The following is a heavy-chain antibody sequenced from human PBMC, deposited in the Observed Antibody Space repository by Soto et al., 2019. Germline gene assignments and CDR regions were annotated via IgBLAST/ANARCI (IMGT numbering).Heavy chain of an antibody. D-gene: IGHD6-13*01. CDR2: MNTNSDDT. Sequence: QVQLVQSGAEVKKPGASVQVSCKTSGYTFTSYDINWVRQAPGQGLEWVGWMNTNSDDTRSAQKFRGRLTLTRDKSMRAVYMKLSNLRSDATAVYYCAREWSAAGHFYGMDVWGQGQTVAVSS. CDR1: GYTFTSYD. J-gene: IGHJ6*02. CDR3: AREWSAAGHFYGMDV. V-gene: IGHV1-8*01.